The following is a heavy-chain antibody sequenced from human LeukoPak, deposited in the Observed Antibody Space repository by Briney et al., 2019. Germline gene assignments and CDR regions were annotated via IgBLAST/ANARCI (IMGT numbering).Heavy chain of an antibody. CDR1: GFTFSSYA. Sequence: GGSLRPSCAGSGFTFSSYAMNWVRQAPGEGLEWVSAISDTGATTYDADSVKGRFTISRDNAKNSLYLQMNSLRAVDTAAYYYATTGVRRDNWFDPWGQGTLVTVSS. CDR3: ATTGVRRDNWFDP. V-gene: IGHV3-23*01. J-gene: IGHJ5*02. CDR2: ISDTGATT. D-gene: IGHD3-10*01.